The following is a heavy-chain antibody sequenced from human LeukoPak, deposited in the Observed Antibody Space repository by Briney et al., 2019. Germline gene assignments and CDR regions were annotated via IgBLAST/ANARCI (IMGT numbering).Heavy chain of an antibody. V-gene: IGHV4-39*01. CDR2: IYYSGST. CDR1: GGSISSSSYY. J-gene: IGHJ4*02. CDR3: AGRIAAADKIDY. Sequence: KPSETLSLTCTVSGGSISSSSYYWGWIRQPPGKGLEWIGSIYYSGSTYYNPSLKSRVTISVDTSKNQFSLKLSSVTAADTAVYYCAGRIAAADKIDYWGQGTLVTVSS. D-gene: IGHD6-13*01.